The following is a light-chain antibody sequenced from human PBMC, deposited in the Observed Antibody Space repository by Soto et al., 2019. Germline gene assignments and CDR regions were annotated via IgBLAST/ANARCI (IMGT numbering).Light chain of an antibody. J-gene: IGLJ2*01. CDR2: DVS. V-gene: IGLV2-14*01. CDR1: SSDVGGYNY. Sequence: QSALTQPASVSGSPGQSITISCTGTSSDVGGYNYVSWYQQHPGKAPKLMIYDVSNRPSGVSNRFSGSKSGNTASLTISGLQAKDEADYYCSSYTSSSTLEFGGGTKLTVL. CDR3: SSYTSSSTLE.